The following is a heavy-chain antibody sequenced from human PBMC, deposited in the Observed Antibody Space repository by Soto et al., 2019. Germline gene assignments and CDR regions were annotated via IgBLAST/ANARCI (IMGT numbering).Heavy chain of an antibody. CDR3: ATRRFLEWLSHFDY. CDR1: GFTFSSYA. V-gene: IGHV3-23*01. J-gene: IGHJ4*02. Sequence: EVQLLESGGGLVQPGGSLRLSCAASGFTFSSYAMSWVRQAPGKGLEWVSAISGSGGSTYYADSVKGRFTISRDNSKNTLYLRMNSLRAEDTAVYYCATRRFLEWLSHFDYWGQGTLVTVSS. CDR2: ISGSGGST. D-gene: IGHD3-3*01.